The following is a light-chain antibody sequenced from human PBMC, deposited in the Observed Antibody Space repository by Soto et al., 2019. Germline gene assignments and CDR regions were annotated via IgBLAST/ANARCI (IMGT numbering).Light chain of an antibody. CDR1: SSDVGGHNY. CDR2: DAT. V-gene: IGLV2-23*01. Sequence: QSALTQPPSASGSPGQSVTISCTGTSSDVGGHNYVSWYQQRPGKAPKLIIYDATKRPSGVSNRFSGSKSGNTASLTISGLQAEDEADYHCCSYAGRSTWVFGGGTKLTVL. J-gene: IGLJ3*02. CDR3: CSYAGRSTWV.